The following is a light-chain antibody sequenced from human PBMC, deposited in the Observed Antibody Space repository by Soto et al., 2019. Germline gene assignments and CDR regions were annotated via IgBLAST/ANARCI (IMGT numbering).Light chain of an antibody. CDR2: AAS. CDR3: QQYNSYSWT. V-gene: IGKV1-9*01. J-gene: IGKJ1*01. Sequence: DIQLTQSPSFLSASVGDRVTITCRASQGISSYLAWYQQKPGKAPKLLISAASTLQSGVPSRFSGSGSGTEFTLTISSLQSDDFATYYCQQYNSYSWTFGQGTKVDIK. CDR1: QGISSY.